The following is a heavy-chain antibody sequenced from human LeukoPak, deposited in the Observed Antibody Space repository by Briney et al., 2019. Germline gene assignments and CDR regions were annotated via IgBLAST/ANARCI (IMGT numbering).Heavy chain of an antibody. Sequence: PGGSLRLSCVASGFTVNNNYMNWVRQGPGKGLEWVSVTSSGGSTYYADSVTGRFTISRDNSKNTLYLQMNSLRVEDTAVYYCGRDLIGTAASWDCWGQGTLVTVSS. D-gene: IGHD6-25*01. CDR2: TSSGGST. V-gene: IGHV3-53*01. J-gene: IGHJ4*02. CDR3: GRDLIGTAASWDC. CDR1: GFTVNNNY.